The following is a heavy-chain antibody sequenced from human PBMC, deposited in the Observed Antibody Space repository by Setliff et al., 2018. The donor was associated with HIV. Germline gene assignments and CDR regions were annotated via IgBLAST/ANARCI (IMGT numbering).Heavy chain of an antibody. J-gene: IGHJ4*02. CDR3: ARGVRDNSGWSSYYFDY. Sequence: SETLSLTCAVYGGSFSDYYWTWIRQSPGKGLEWIGEINHRGSTNYNPSLESRVTTSVGTSKKQFSLRLTSVTAADTAVYYCARGVRDNSGWSSYYFDYWGQGTLVTVSS. CDR2: INHRGST. D-gene: IGHD6-19*01. CDR1: GGSFSDYY. V-gene: IGHV4-34*01.